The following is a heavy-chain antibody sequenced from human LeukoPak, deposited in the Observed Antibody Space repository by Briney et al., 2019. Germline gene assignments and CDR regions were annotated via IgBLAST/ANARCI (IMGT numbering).Heavy chain of an antibody. D-gene: IGHD3-3*01. CDR2: INHSGST. V-gene: IGHV4-34*01. Sequence: PSETLSLTCAVYGGSFSGYYWSWIRQPPGKGLEWIGEINHSGSTNYNPSLKSRVTISVDTSKNQFSLKLSSVTAADTAVYYCARDSYRFLENSFDYWGQGTLVTVSS. CDR1: GGSFSGYY. J-gene: IGHJ4*02. CDR3: ARDSYRFLENSFDY.